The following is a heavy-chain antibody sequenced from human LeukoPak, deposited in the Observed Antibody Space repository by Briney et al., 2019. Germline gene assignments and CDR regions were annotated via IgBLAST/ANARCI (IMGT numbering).Heavy chain of an antibody. CDR2: ISSSSSYI. D-gene: IGHD2-21*01. Sequence: GGSLRLSCAASGFTFSSYSMNWVRRAPGKGLEWVSSISSSSSYIYYADSVKGRFTISRDNAKNSLYLQMNSLRAEDTAVYYCARVADRTHAFDIWGQGTMVTVSS. CDR1: GFTFSSYS. V-gene: IGHV3-21*01. CDR3: ARVADRTHAFDI. J-gene: IGHJ3*02.